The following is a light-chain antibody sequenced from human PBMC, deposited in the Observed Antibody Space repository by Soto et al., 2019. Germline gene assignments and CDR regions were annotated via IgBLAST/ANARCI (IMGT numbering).Light chain of an antibody. CDR2: GAS. CDR3: QQYNSWPFT. J-gene: IGKJ4*01. V-gene: IGKV3-15*01. Sequence: EIVMTQSPATLSVSPGERATLSCRASQSVSSNLAWYQQKPGQAPRLLIDGASTRATGIPARFSGSGSGTEFTLTISSLQSEDFAGYYCQQYNSWPFTFGGGTKVDIK. CDR1: QSVSSN.